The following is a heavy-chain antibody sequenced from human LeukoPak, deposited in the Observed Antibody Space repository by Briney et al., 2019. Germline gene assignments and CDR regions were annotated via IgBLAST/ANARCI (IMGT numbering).Heavy chain of an antibody. CDR3: ARDPSVAQGWYYYYYYMDV. V-gene: IGHV1-2*02. CDR2: INPNSGGT. Sequence: ASVKVSCKASGYTFTGYYMHWVRQAPGQGLEWMGWINPNSGGTNYAQKFQGRVTMTRDMSTSTVYMELSSLRSEDTAVYYCARDPSVAQGWYYYYYYMDVWGKGTTVTVSS. D-gene: IGHD2-15*01. J-gene: IGHJ6*03. CDR1: GYTFTGYY.